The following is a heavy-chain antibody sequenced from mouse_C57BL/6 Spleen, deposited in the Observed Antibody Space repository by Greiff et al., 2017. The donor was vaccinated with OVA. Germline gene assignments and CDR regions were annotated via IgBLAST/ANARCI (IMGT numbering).Heavy chain of an antibody. J-gene: IGHJ2*01. CDR2: INPNNGGT. V-gene: IGHV1-22*01. Sequence: EVQLQESGPELVKPGASVKMSCKASGYPFTDYNMHWVKQSHGKSLEWIGYINPNNGGTSYNQKFKGKATLTVNKSSSTAYMELRSLTSEDSAVYYCARSNWDDYFDYWGQGTTLTVSS. D-gene: IGHD4-1*02. CDR3: ARSNWDDYFDY. CDR1: GYPFTDYN.